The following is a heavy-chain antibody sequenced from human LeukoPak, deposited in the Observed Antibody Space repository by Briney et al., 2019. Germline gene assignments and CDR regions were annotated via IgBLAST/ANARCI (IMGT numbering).Heavy chain of an antibody. J-gene: IGHJ4*02. CDR3: TRDGTSTDDY. V-gene: IGHV1-18*01. D-gene: IGHD2-2*01. CDR2: ISGNNDNP. Sequence: ASVKVSCKASGYTFSNFGISWGRQAPGQGLEWMGWISGNNDNPNYGQTFQGRLTVTTDSSTNTAYMELRNLRSDDTAVYYCTRDGTSTDDYWGQGTLVTVSS. CDR1: GYTFSNFG.